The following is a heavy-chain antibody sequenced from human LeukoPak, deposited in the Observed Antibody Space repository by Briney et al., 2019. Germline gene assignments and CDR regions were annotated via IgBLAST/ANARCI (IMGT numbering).Heavy chain of an antibody. Sequence: PSETLSLTCAVYGGSFSGYYRSWIRQPPGKGLEWIGEINHSGSTNYNPSLKSRVTISVDTSKNQFSLKLSSVTAADTAVYYCARGTYYYDSSGYSAKLYYFDYWGQGTLVTVSS. CDR3: ARGTYYYDSSGYSAKLYYFDY. V-gene: IGHV4-34*01. J-gene: IGHJ4*02. CDR1: GGSFSGYY. CDR2: INHSGST. D-gene: IGHD3-22*01.